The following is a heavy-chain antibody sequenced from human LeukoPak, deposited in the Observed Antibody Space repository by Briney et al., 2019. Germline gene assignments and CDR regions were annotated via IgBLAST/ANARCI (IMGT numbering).Heavy chain of an antibody. J-gene: IGHJ4*02. Sequence: GGSLRLSCAASGFTFSSYATSGVRRAPGKGLEWVSAISGSGGSTYSADSVKGRFTIPRDNSKNTLYLQMNSLRAEETAVYYCAEAAVLVWFGDPAHGTYYSDYWGEG. V-gene: IGHV3-23*01. D-gene: IGHD3-10*01. CDR3: AEAAVLVWFGDPAHGTYYSDY. CDR1: GFTFSSYA. CDR2: ISGSGGST.